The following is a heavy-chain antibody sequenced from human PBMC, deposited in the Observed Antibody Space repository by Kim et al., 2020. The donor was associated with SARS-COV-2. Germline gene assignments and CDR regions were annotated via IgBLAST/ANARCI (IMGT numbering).Heavy chain of an antibody. V-gene: IGHV1-18*01. J-gene: IGHJ5*02. CDR2: ISAYNGNT. Sequence: ASVKVSCKASGYTFTSYGISWVRQAPGQGLEWMGWISAYNGNTNYAQKLQGRVTMTTDTSTSTAYMELRSLRSDDTAVYYCARRGESDYDFWSGEVYNWFDPWGQGTLVTVSS. D-gene: IGHD3-3*01. CDR1: GYTFTSYG. CDR3: ARRGESDYDFWSGEVYNWFDP.